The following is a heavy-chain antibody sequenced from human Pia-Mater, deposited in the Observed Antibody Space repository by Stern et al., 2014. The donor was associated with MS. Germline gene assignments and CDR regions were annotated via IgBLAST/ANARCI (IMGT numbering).Heavy chain of an antibody. CDR3: ARRRAAAGAVLFDY. J-gene: IGHJ4*02. D-gene: IGHD6-13*01. Sequence: QLQLQESGPGLVKPSETLSLTCTVSGGSISSSSYYWGWIRQPPGKGLEXIGSIYYSGSTYYNPSLKSRVTISADTSKNTFYLQLSSVTAADTAVYYCARRRAAAGAVLFDYWGQGTLVTVSS. CDR1: GGSISSSSYY. V-gene: IGHV4-39*01. CDR2: IYYSGST.